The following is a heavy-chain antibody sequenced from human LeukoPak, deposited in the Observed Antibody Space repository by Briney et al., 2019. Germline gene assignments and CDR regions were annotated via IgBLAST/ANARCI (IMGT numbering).Heavy chain of an antibody. D-gene: IGHD6-19*01. V-gene: IGHV3-21*04. CDR1: GFTFSSYS. J-gene: IGHJ4*02. CDR3: AKRSAESSGYFDY. Sequence: GGSLRLSCAASGFTFSSYSMNWVRQAPGKGLEWVSSISSSSSYIYYADSVKGRFTISRDNSKNTLYLQMNSLRAEDTAVYHCAKRSAESSGYFDYWGQGTLVTVSS. CDR2: ISSSSSYI.